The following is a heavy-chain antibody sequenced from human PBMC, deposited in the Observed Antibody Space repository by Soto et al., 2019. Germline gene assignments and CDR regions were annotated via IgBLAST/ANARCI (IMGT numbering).Heavy chain of an antibody. CDR1: GGPFISYA. Sequence: GXSVKVSCKASGGPFISYAIIWVRQAPGQGLEWMGGIIPIFGTANYAQKFQGRVTITADKSTSTAYMELSSLRSEDTAVYYCARIYSSGWGNYYYYYGMDVWGQGTTVTVSS. J-gene: IGHJ6*02. CDR2: IIPIFGTA. D-gene: IGHD6-19*01. V-gene: IGHV1-69*06. CDR3: ARIYSSGWGNYYYYYGMDV.